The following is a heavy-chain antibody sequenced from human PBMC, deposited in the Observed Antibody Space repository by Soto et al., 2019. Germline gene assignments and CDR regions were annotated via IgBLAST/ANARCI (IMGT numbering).Heavy chain of an antibody. V-gene: IGHV4-4*07. CDR1: GGSTSGKY. CDR3: ARDFDVNTALDYWYFDL. J-gene: IGHJ2*01. Sequence: QVPLQESGPGVVKASETLSLTCSLSGGSTSGKYWSWIRQSAGKGLEWIGRIYSSGRTHYNPSLGSRVSMSVAQNSFSLRLTSVTAADTAIYYCARDFDVNTALDYWYFDLWGRGTQVSVSS. D-gene: IGHD3-9*01. CDR2: IYSSGRT.